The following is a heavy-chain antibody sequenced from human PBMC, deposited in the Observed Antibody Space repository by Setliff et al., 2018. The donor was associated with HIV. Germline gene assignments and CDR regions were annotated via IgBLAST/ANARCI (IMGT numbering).Heavy chain of an antibody. Sequence: SETLSLTCTVSGGSITRTPYYWGWIRQPPGKGLEWIGSIYHTGSTSYNTTLKSRLTISVDTSKRQFSLTLSSVTAADTAVFYCARGSRYYYDSSGYYALDPYFDYWGQGTLVTVSS. CDR3: ARGSRYYYDSSGYYALDPYFDY. V-gene: IGHV4-39*01. CDR1: GGSITRTPYY. D-gene: IGHD3-22*01. J-gene: IGHJ4*02. CDR2: IYHTGST.